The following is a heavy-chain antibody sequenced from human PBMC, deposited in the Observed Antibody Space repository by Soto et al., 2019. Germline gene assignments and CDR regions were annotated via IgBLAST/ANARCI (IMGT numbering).Heavy chain of an antibody. CDR3: ARESGRFLNWTHFFGMEV. V-gene: IGHV1-3*01. D-gene: IGHD3-3*01. J-gene: IGHJ6*02. Sequence: QVLLVQSGAEVKKPGASVMVSCKASGYNFANYAIHWVRQAPGQRFEWVGWVHPGIVDTKYSEKFQCRVSFTMVTSANTPYMHLTSLTSEDTAVYYPARESGRFLNWTHFFGMEVWGQGTTVTVSS. CDR2: VHPGIVDT. CDR1: GYNFANYA.